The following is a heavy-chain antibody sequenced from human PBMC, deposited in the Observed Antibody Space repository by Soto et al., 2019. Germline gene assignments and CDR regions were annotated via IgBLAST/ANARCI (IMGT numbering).Heavy chain of an antibody. Sequence: GGSLRLSCTASGFTFGDYAMSWFRQAPGKGLEWVGFIRSKAYGGTTEYAASVKGRFTISRDDSKSIAYLQMNSLKTEDTAVYYCTRDELELTESYYYYYYMDVWGKGTTVTVSS. J-gene: IGHJ6*03. CDR1: GFTFGDYA. D-gene: IGHD1-7*01. CDR3: TRDELELTESYYYYYYMDV. V-gene: IGHV3-49*03. CDR2: IRSKAYGGTT.